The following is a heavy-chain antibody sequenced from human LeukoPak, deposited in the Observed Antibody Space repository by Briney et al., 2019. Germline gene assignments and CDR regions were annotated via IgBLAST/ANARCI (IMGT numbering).Heavy chain of an antibody. J-gene: IGHJ3*02. D-gene: IGHD3-22*01. CDR3: AREDTMIVVARDAFDI. CDR1: GFTFNRHA. V-gene: IGHV3-23*01. CDR2: IDIGGGST. Sequence: GGSLRLSCATSGFTFNRHAMCWVRQAPGKGLEWVSSIDIGGGSTYYADSVKGRFTISRDNSKNTLYLQMNSLRAEDTAVYYCAREDTMIVVARDAFDIWGQGTMVTVSS.